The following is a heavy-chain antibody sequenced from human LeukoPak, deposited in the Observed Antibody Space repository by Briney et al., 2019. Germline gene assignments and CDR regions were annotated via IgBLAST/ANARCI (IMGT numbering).Heavy chain of an antibody. J-gene: IGHJ4*02. Sequence: SGGSLRLSCTASGFTFGDYAMSWVRQAPGKGLEWVSAISGSGGSTYYADSVKGRFTISRDNSKNTLYLQMNSLRAEDTAVYYCAKEARQWLVPYFDYWGQGTLVTVSS. CDR1: GFTFGDYA. CDR3: AKEARQWLVPYFDY. D-gene: IGHD6-19*01. CDR2: ISGSGGST. V-gene: IGHV3-23*01.